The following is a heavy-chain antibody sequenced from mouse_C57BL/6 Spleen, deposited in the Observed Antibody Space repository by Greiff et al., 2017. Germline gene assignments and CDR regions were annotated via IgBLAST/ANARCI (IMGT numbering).Heavy chain of an antibody. CDR2: ISDGGSST. CDR1: GFTFSSYA. Sequence: EVHLVESGGGLVKPGGSLKLSCAASGFTFSSYAMSWVRQTPEKRLEWVATISDGGSSTYYPDDVKGRFTISRGNAKNNLYLQMSHLKSEDTTMYYCARDTVGPFAYWGQGTLVTVSA. J-gene: IGHJ3*01. D-gene: IGHD1-1*01. CDR3: ARDTVGPFAY. V-gene: IGHV5-4*01.